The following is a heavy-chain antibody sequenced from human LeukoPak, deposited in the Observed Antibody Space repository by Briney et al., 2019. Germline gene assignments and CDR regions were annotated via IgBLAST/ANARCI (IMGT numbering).Heavy chain of an antibody. J-gene: IGHJ4*02. Sequence: GGSLRLSCAASRFSFRNYWMHWVRQAPGKGLVWVSRVKSDGSNPSYVDSVKGRFTISRDNAENMLYLQMNTLGAEDTAVYYCARDIVSGSGSLDYWGQGTLVTVSS. V-gene: IGHV3-74*01. CDR2: VKSDGSNP. CDR1: RFSFRNYW. CDR3: ARDIVSGSGSLDY. D-gene: IGHD3-10*01.